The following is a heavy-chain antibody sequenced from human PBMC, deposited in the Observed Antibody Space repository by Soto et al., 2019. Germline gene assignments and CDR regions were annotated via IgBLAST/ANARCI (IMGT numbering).Heavy chain of an antibody. D-gene: IGHD3-3*01. V-gene: IGHV1-69*12. CDR1: GGTFSSYA. CDR2: IIPIFGTA. CDR3: ASGDYDFWSGPGGGMDV. Sequence: QVQLVQSGAEVKKPGSSVKVSCKASGGTFSSYAISWVRQAPGQGLEWMGGIIPIFGTANYAQKFQGRVTITADEYTSTGDMELSSLRSEDTAVYYCASGDYDFWSGPGGGMDVWGQGTTVTVSS. J-gene: IGHJ6*02.